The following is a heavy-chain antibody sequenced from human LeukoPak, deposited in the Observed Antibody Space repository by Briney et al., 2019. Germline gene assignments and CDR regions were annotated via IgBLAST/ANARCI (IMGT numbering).Heavy chain of an antibody. CDR2: IYYSGST. J-gene: IGHJ2*01. CDR1: GGSISSYY. V-gene: IGHV4-59*01. Sequence: SETLSLTCTVSGGSISSYYWSWIRQPPGKGLEWIGYIYYSGSTNYNPSLKSRVTISVDTSKNQFSLKLGSVTAADTAVYYCARDLEAYYGSGNRYFDLWGRGTLVTVSS. D-gene: IGHD3-10*01. CDR3: ARDLEAYYGSGNRYFDL.